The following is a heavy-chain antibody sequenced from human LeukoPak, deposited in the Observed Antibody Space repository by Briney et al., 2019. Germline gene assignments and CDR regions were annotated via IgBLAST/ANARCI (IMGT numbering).Heavy chain of an antibody. CDR2: IIPILGIA. J-gene: IGHJ4*02. V-gene: IGHV1-69*04. CDR3: ARDEDGGNPYG. CDR1: GGTFSSYA. D-gene: IGHD4-23*01. Sequence: SVKVSCKASGGTFSSYAISWVRQAPGQGLEWMGRIIPILGIANYAQKFQGRVTITADKSTSTAYMELSSLRSEDTAVYYCARDEDGGNPYGWGQGTLVTVSS.